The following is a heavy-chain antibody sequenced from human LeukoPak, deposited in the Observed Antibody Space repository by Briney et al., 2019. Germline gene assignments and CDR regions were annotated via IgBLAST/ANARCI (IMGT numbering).Heavy chain of an antibody. Sequence: SETLSLTCTVSGGSISTYYWSWIRQPAGKGLEWIGRMYTSGTTKYNPSLKSRVTMSVDTSNNQFSLKVSSVTAADTAVYYCARDQGSYYGVDVWGQGTTVSVSS. CDR1: GGSISTYY. CDR3: ARDQGSYYGVDV. CDR2: MYTSGTT. V-gene: IGHV4-4*07. J-gene: IGHJ6*02.